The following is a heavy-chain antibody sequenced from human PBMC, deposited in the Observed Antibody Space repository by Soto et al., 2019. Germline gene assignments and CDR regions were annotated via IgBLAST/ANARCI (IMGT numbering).Heavy chain of an antibody. Sequence: QVQLVESGGGVVQPGRSLRLSCAASGFTFSSYAMHWVRQAPGKGLEWVAVISYDGSNKHYADSVKGRFTISRDNYPHTWDLRGNSLRAEDTGGYYWARDRGVAVRGGYYGMDVWGQGATVTVS. V-gene: IGHV3-30-3*01. CDR1: GFTFSSYA. CDR2: ISYDGSNK. D-gene: IGHD6-6*01. J-gene: IGHJ6*02. CDR3: ARDRGVAVRGGYYGMDV.